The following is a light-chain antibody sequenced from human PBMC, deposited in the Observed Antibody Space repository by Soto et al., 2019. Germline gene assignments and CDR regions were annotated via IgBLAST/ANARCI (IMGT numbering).Light chain of an antibody. CDR1: QSISNS. CDR2: AAS. CDR3: QQSYSMPLT. Sequence: DIQMTQSPSSLSASVGDRVTITCRASQSISNSLNWYQQKPGKAPKLLIYAASSFQSGVPSRFSGSGSGTDFTLTISSLQPEDFATYYCQQSYSMPLTFGGGTKVEIK. J-gene: IGKJ4*01. V-gene: IGKV1-39*01.